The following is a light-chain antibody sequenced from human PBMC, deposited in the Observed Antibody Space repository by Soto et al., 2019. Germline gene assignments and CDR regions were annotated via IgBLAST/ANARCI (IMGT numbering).Light chain of an antibody. J-gene: IGKJ5*01. CDR1: QDIYIY. CDR3: QQSYKMPS. CDR2: AAS. Sequence: QLTQSPSSLSASVGGKVAITCRASQDIYIYLAWYQQEPGKAPKLLIHAASTLQSGVPSRFSGSGSGTDFTLTISSLEPEDFGTYYCQQSYKMPSFGQGTRLEIK. V-gene: IGKV1-9*01.